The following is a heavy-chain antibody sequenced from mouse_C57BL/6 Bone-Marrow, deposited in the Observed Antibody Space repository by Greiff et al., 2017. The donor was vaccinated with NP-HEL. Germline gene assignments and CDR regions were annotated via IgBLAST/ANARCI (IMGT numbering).Heavy chain of an antibody. CDR3: ARERYYYGTSLDV. J-gene: IGHJ1*03. D-gene: IGHD1-1*01. CDR1: GYTFTSYW. CDR2: IHPNSGST. V-gene: IGHV1-64*01. Sequence: VQLQQPGAELVKPGASVKLSCKASGYTFTSYWMHWVKQRPGQGLEWIGMIHPNSGSTNYNEKFKSKATLTVDKSSSTAYMQLSSLTSEDSAVYYCARERYYYGTSLDVWGTGTTVTVSS.